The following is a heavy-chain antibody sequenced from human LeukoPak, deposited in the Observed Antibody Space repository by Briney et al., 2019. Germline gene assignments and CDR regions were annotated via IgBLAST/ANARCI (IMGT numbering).Heavy chain of an antibody. J-gene: IGHJ4*02. CDR3: ARTGPPRAGSYCDY. CDR2: INAGNGNT. Sequence: GASVKVSCKASGYTFTSYAMHWMRQAPGQRLEWMGWINAGNGNTKYSQKFQGRVTITRDTSASTAYMELSSLRSEDTAVYYCARTGPPRAGSYCDYWGQGTLVTVSS. V-gene: IGHV1-3*01. D-gene: IGHD3-10*01. CDR1: GYTFTSYA.